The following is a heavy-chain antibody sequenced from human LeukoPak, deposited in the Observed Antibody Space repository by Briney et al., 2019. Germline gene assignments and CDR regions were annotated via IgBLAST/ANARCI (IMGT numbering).Heavy chain of an antibody. J-gene: IGHJ4*02. D-gene: IGHD2-15*01. CDR1: GGSISSYY. CDR2: IYYSGST. Sequence: SETLSLTCTVSGGSISSYYWSWIRQPPGKGLEWIGYIYYSGSTNYNPSLKSRVTISVDTSKNQFSLKLSSVTAADTAVYYCARGRAGSGPTSNYFDYWGQGTLVTVSS. CDR3: ARGRAGSGPTSNYFDY. V-gene: IGHV4-59*12.